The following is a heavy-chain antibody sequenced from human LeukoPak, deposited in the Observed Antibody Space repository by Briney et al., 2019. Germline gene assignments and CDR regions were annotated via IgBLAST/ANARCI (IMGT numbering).Heavy chain of an antibody. Sequence: PGGSLRLSCAASGLTVGGNYVTWVRQAPGKGLEWASILHRDGSTFYTDSVKGRFTFSRDNSKNTVFLQMNSLRVEDTAVYYCARVLNPTTGGAFDIWGLGTMVTVSS. CDR3: ARVLNPTTGGAFDI. D-gene: IGHD7-27*01. V-gene: IGHV3-53*01. CDR2: LHRDGST. J-gene: IGHJ3*02. CDR1: GLTVGGNY.